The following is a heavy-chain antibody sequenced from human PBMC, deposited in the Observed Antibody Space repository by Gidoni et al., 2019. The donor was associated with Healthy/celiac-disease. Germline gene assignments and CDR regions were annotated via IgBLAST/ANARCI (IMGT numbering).Heavy chain of an antibody. V-gene: IGHV1-69*01. CDR3: ARDYYDSSGYPY. J-gene: IGHJ4*02. D-gene: IGHD3-22*01. CDR2: IIPIFGTA. CDR1: GGTFSSYA. Sequence: QVQLVQSGAEVKKTGSSVKVSCKASGGTFSSYAISWVRQAHGQGLEWMGVIIPIFGTANYAQKFQGRVTITSDESTSTAYMELSSLRSDDTAAYYCARDYYDSSGYPYWGQGTLVTVSS.